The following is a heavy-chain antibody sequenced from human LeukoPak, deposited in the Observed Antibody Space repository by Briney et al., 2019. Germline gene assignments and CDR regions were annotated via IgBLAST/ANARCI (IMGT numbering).Heavy chain of an antibody. Sequence: PGGSLRLSCAASGFTFSSYSMNWFRQAPGKGLEWVSSISSSSSYIYYADSVKGRFTISRDNAKNSLYLQMNSLRAEDTAVYYCARDRVWDYYGSGSYPTAYDYWGQGTLVTVSS. CDR3: ARDRVWDYYGSGSYPTAYDY. D-gene: IGHD3-10*01. J-gene: IGHJ4*02. V-gene: IGHV3-21*01. CDR1: GFTFSSYS. CDR2: ISSSSSYI.